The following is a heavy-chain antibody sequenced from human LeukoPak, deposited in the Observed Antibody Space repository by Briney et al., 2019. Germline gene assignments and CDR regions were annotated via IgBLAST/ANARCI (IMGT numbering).Heavy chain of an antibody. J-gene: IGHJ4*02. D-gene: IGHD3-3*01. V-gene: IGHV3-48*01. CDR2: ISSSSSTI. CDR3: ARDPTYYDFWSGPFSYFDY. CDR1: GFTFSCYS. Sequence: GGSLRLSCAASGFTFSCYSMNWVRQAPGKGLEWVSYISSSSSTIYIADSVKGRFTISRDNAKNSLYLLMNSLRAEDTAVYYCARDPTYYDFWSGPFSYFDYWGQGTLVTVSS.